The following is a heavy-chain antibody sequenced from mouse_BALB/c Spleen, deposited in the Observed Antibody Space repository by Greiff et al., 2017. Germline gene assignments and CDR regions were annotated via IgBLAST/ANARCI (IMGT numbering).Heavy chain of an antibody. CDR1: GYSITSGYY. V-gene: IGHV3-6*02. J-gene: IGHJ3*01. Sequence: EVKLQESGPGLVKPSQSLSLTCSVTGYSITSGYYWNWIRQFPGNKLEWMGYISYDGSNNYNPSLKNRISITRDTSKNQFFLKLNSVTTEDTATYYCARDLGWSFAYWGQGTLVTVSA. CDR3: ARDLGWSFAY. CDR2: ISYDGSN. D-gene: IGHD1-1*02.